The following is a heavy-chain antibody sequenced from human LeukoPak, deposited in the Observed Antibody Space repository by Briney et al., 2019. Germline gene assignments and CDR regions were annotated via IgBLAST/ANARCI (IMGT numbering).Heavy chain of an antibody. CDR3: ATYCSGGSCSAR. V-gene: IGHV3-7*01. CDR2: INQDGGQK. J-gene: IGHJ4*02. Sequence: GGSLRLSCAASGFTFSSYWMTWVRQAPGKGLEWVATINQDGGQKYYVDSVKGRFTISRDNAMNSLYLQMNSLRAEDTAVYYCATYCSGGSCSARWGQGTLVTVSS. D-gene: IGHD2-15*01. CDR1: GFTFSSYW.